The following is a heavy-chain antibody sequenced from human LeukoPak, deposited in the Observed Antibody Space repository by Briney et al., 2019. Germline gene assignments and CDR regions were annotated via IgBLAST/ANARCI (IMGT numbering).Heavy chain of an antibody. Sequence: PRRSLRLSCAASGFTFRTYAMTWVRQAPGKGLEWVSAISGSGGSTPYAASVKGRFTISRDNSKTTLFLQMNSLRGEHPALYHCARGPLCNTTTCYTSGPLDLWGRETLVSVSS. CDR1: GFTFRTYA. CDR2: ISGSGGST. D-gene: IGHD2-2*02. J-gene: IGHJ4*02. V-gene: IGHV3-23*01. CDR3: ARGPLCNTTTCYTSGPLDL.